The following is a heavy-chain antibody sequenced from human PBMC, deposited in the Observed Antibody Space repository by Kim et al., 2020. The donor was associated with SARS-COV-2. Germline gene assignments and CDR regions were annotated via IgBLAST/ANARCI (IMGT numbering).Heavy chain of an antibody. CDR1: GYTFTSYG. D-gene: IGHD3-9*01. CDR3: ARDRYDILTGPYYYYGMDV. Sequence: ASVKVSCKASGYTFTSYGISWVRQAPGQGLEWMGWISAYNGNTNYAQKLQGRVTMTTDTSTSTAYMELRSLRSDDTAVYYCARDRYDILTGPYYYYGMDVWGQGTTVTVSS. CDR2: ISAYNGNT. J-gene: IGHJ6*02. V-gene: IGHV1-18*01.